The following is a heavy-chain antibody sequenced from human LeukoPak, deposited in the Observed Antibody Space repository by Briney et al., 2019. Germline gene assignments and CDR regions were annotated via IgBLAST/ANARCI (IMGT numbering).Heavy chain of an antibody. Sequence: PGGSLRLSCAASGFTFSAYAMSWVRQAPGKGLEWVSGLSGNGGATFYADPVKGRFTISRDNSKNTLYLQMNSLGADDTAVYYCARDLRGYYNPGSLWGQGTLVTVSS. V-gene: IGHV3-23*01. D-gene: IGHD3-10*01. CDR2: LSGNGGAT. J-gene: IGHJ4*02. CDR3: ARDLRGYYNPGSL. CDR1: GFTFSAYA.